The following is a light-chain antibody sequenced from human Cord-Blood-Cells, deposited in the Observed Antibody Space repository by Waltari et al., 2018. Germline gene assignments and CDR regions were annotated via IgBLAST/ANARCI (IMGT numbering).Light chain of an antibody. CDR2: DAS. J-gene: IGKJ1*01. CDR1: QSISSW. CDR3: QQYNSYWT. V-gene: IGKV1-5*01. Sequence: DIQMTQSPSTLSASVGDRVTITCRASQSISSWLAWYQEKTGKAPKLLIDDASSVESGVPSRFSGSGSGTEFTLTISSLQPDDFATYYCQQYNSYWTFGQGTKVEIK.